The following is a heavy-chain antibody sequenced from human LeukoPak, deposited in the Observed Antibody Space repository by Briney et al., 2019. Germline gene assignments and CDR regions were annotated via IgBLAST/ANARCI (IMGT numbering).Heavy chain of an antibody. D-gene: IGHD3-22*01. CDR3: AKQYYYDSSGYPIPYFDY. V-gene: IGHV3-43*02. CDR1: GFTFDDFA. CDR2: ISGDGDNT. J-gene: IGHJ4*02. Sequence: PGGSLRLSCAASGFTFDDFAMHWVRQAPGKGLEWVSLISGDGDNTYYTDSVKDRFTISRDNSKNSLYLQMNSLRTEDTALYYCAKQYYYDSSGYPIPYFDYWGQGTLVTVSS.